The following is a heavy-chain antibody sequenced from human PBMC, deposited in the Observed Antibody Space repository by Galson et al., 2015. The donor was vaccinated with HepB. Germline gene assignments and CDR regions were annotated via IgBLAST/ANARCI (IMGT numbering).Heavy chain of an antibody. J-gene: IGHJ4*02. Sequence: SLRLSCAASGFTFSGYAMSWVRQTPGKGLEYIAYISSGSSNIYYAASVKGRFTISRDNVKGSLTLQMTGLRDEDTAVYYCAADAGLDSPWYYFDRWGQGALVTVSS. V-gene: IGHV3-48*02. CDR1: GFTFSGYA. CDR3: AADAGLDSPWYYFDR. CDR2: ISSGSSNI. D-gene: IGHD2-15*01.